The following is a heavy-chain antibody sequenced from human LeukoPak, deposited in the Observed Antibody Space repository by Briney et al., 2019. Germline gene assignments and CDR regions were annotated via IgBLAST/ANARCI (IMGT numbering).Heavy chain of an antibody. CDR2: INPNSGGT. CDR3: ARGVVVVADPLYWFDP. V-gene: IGHV1-2*02. J-gene: IGHJ5*02. D-gene: IGHD2-15*01. Sequence: APVKVSCKASGYTFTGYYMHWVRQAPGQGLEWMGWINPNSGGTNYAQKFQGRVTMTRDTSISTAYMELSRLRSDDTAVYYCARGVVVVADPLYWFDPWGQGTLVTVSS. CDR1: GYTFTGYY.